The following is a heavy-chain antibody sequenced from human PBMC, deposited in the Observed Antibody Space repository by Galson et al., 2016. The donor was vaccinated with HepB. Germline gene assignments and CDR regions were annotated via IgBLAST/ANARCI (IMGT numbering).Heavy chain of an antibody. CDR2: IYPGDSDI. J-gene: IGHJ3*02. Sequence: QSGAEVKKPGESLKISCKGSGYSFNKYWIAWVRQMPGKGLECMGIIYPGDSDIRYNPSFQGQVTISADKSISTAYLQWSSLEAPDTAMYYCARHRRFNEITGYRDPFDGFDIWGQGTMVTVSS. CDR1: GYSFNKYW. CDR3: ARHRRFNEITGYRDPFDGFDI. V-gene: IGHV5-51*01. D-gene: IGHD5-12*01.